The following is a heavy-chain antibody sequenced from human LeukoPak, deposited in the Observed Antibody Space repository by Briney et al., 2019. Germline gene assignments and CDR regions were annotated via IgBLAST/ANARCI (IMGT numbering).Heavy chain of an antibody. CDR2: IIPVVGTT. CDR1: GGTFSSYA. CDR3: ARCSPGDSSNFYAVLQY. Sequence: GASVKVSCKASGGTFSSYAISWVRQAPGQGLEWLGAIIPVVGTTTYAQKFQAKVTMTADKSTNTAYLEISSLTSDDTAVYYCARCSPGDSSNFYAVLQYWGQGTQVTVST. V-gene: IGHV1-69*06. D-gene: IGHD3-22*01. J-gene: IGHJ4*02.